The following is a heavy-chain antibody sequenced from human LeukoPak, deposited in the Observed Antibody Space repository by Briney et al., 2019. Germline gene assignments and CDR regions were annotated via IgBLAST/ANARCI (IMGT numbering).Heavy chain of an antibody. D-gene: IGHD3-16*02. Sequence: PGRSLRLSCAASGFTFRSYAMHWVRQAPGKGLEWVAVISFDGSNKYYADSVKGRFTISRDNSKNTLYLQMDRQRVEDTAVYYRTRDHNRRLGELSLLDYWGQGTLVTVSS. CDR1: GFTFRSYA. V-gene: IGHV3-30*04. CDR2: ISFDGSNK. CDR3: TRDHNRRLGELSLLDY. J-gene: IGHJ4*02.